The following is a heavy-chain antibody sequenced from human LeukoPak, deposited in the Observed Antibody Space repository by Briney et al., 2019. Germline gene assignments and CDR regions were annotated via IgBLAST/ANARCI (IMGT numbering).Heavy chain of an antibody. J-gene: IGHJ4*02. CDR2: ISSSSSYI. CDR3: ARDLSPN. D-gene: IGHD2/OR15-2a*01. Sequence: GGSLRLSCAASGFTFGSYNMNWVRQAPGKGLEWVSSISSSSSYIYYADSVKGRFTISRDNSKNTLYLQMNSLRAEDTAVYYCARDLSPNWGQGTLVTVSS. CDR1: GFTFGSYN. V-gene: IGHV3-21*04.